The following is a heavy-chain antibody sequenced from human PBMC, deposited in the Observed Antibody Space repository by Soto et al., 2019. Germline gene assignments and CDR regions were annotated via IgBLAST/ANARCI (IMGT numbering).Heavy chain of an antibody. CDR3: ARDGVWFGELFDY. Sequence: SVKVSCKASGGTFSSYTISWVRQAPGQGLEWMGRIIPILGIANYAQKFQGRVTITADKSTSTAYMELSSLRSEDTAVYYCARDGVWFGELFDYWGQGTLVTVSS. D-gene: IGHD3-10*01. V-gene: IGHV1-69*04. J-gene: IGHJ4*02. CDR2: IIPILGIA. CDR1: GGTFSSYT.